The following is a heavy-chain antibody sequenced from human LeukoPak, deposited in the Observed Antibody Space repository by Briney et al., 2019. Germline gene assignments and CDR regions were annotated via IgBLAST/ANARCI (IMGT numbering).Heavy chain of an antibody. J-gene: IGHJ3*01. CDR1: GFTFGNSW. Sequence: GGSLRLSCAASGFTFGNSWVHWVRQAPGKGLVWASLINADGSTTTYADSVKGRFTISRDNARNTVSLQMNSLTIEDTAVYYCVVVVEPPDSDGFDVWGQGTMITVFS. D-gene: IGHD1-14*01. CDR2: INADGSTT. CDR3: VVVVEPPDSDGFDV. V-gene: IGHV3-74*01.